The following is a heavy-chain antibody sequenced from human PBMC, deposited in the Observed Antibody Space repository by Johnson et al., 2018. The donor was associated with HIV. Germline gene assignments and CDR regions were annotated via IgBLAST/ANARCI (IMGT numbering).Heavy chain of an antibody. V-gene: IGHV3-15*01. J-gene: IGHJ3*02. CDR3: ATYTSMITMYVEIKGGAFDI. CDR2: IKSKTDGGTL. D-gene: IGHD3-16*01. Sequence: MLLVESGGGLVKPGGSLRLSCAASGFTFTNAWMSWLRQAPGKGLEWIGRIKSKTDGGTLEYAAHVKGRFTISRDDSKNTLYLQMNSLTTEDTAVYYCATYTSMITMYVEIKGGAFDIWGQGTMVTVSS. CDR1: GFTFTNAW.